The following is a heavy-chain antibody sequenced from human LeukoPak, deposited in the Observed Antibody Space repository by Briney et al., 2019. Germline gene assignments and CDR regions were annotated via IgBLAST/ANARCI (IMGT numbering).Heavy chain of an antibody. V-gene: IGHV3-23*01. J-gene: IGHJ4*02. Sequence: GGSLRLSCAASGFTFSSYGMSWVRQAPGKGLEWVSAISGSGGSTYYADSVKGRFTISRDNSKNTLYLQMNSLRAEDTAVYYCARETDYGGTIFDYWGQGTLVTVSS. D-gene: IGHD4-23*01. CDR2: ISGSGGST. CDR3: ARETDYGGTIFDY. CDR1: GFTFSSYG.